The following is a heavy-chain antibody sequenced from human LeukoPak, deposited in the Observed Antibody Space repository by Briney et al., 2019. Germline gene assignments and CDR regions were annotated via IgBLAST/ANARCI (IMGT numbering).Heavy chain of an antibody. D-gene: IGHD3-3*01. Sequence: PGGSLRLSCTASGFTFGDYAMSWFCQAPGKGLEWVGFIRSKAYGGTTEYAASVKGRFTISRDDSKSIAYLQMNSLKTEDTAVYYCTRAYDFWSGYYPGGYWGQGTLVTVSS. CDR3: TRAYDFWSGYYPGGY. CDR2: IRSKAYGGTT. J-gene: IGHJ4*02. CDR1: GFTFGDYA. V-gene: IGHV3-49*03.